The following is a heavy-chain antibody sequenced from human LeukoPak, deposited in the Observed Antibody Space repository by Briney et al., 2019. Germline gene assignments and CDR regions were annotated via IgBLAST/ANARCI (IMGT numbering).Heavy chain of an antibody. CDR1: GFTLSSYW. CDR2: IKQDGSEK. Sequence: PGGSLRLSCTASGFTLSSYWMNWVRQAPGKGLEWVANIKQDGSEKYYVDSVKGRFTISRDNAEKSLYLQMNSLRAEDTAVYYCARETEMANLDCWGQGTLVTVSS. CDR3: ARETEMANLDC. J-gene: IGHJ4*02. V-gene: IGHV3-7*04. D-gene: IGHD5-24*01.